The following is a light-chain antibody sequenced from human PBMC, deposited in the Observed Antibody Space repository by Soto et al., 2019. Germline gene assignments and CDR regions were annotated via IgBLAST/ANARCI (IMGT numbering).Light chain of an antibody. V-gene: IGKV1-6*01. CDR2: AAS. J-gene: IGKJ1*01. Sequence: AIQLTQSPSSPSASVGDRVTITCRASQAIRTALGWYQQKPGKVPKLLIYAASILQSGVPSRFSGSGSGTDFTLTISSLQPEDFATYYCLLDFRYFWAFGQGTKVDIK. CDR3: LLDFRYFWA. CDR1: QAIRTA.